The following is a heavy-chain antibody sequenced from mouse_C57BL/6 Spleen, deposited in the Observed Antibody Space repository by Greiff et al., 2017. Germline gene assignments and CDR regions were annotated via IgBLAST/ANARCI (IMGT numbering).Heavy chain of an antibody. V-gene: IGHV5-6*01. Sequence: EVMLVESGGDLVKPGGSLKLSCAASGFTFSSYGMSWVRQTPDKRLEWVATISSGGSYTYYPDSVTGRFTISRDNAKKTLYLQMSSLKSEDSAVYYCARSGFDYWGQGTTLTVSS. CDR1: GFTFSSYG. J-gene: IGHJ2*01. CDR3: ARSGFDY. CDR2: ISSGGSYT.